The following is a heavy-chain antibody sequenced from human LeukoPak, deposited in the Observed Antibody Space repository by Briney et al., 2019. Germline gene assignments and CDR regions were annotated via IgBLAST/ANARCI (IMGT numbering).Heavy chain of an antibody. V-gene: IGHV3-53*01. CDR2: IYSGGTT. D-gene: IGHD6-13*01. CDR3: AKDRGSSSWYPYYFDY. CDR1: GFTVSSNY. J-gene: IGHJ4*02. Sequence: GGSLRLSCAASGFTVSSNYINWVRQAPGKGLEWVALIYSGGTTYYADSVKGRFTISRDISKNTLYLQMNSLRAEDTAVYYCAKDRGSSSWYPYYFDYWGQGTLVTVSS.